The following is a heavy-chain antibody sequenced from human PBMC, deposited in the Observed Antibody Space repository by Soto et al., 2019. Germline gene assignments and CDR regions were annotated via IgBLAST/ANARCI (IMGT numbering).Heavy chain of an antibody. J-gene: IGHJ6*02. CDR1: GYTFTSYA. CDR3: ARIAGGGGKKSYYYLYGMDV. V-gene: IGHV1-3*01. Sequence: ASVKVSCKASGYTFTSYAMHWVRQAPGQRLEWLGWINGGNGDTKYSQKFQGRVTITRDTTASTAYMELSSLRSEDTAVYYCARIAGGGGKKSYYYLYGMDVWGQGTTVTVYS. CDR2: INGGNGDT. D-gene: IGHD3-16*01.